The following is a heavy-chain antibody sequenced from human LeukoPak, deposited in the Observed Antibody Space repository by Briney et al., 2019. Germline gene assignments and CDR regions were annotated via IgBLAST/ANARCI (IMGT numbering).Heavy chain of an antibody. Sequence: GGSLRLSCAASGFTVSNYEMNWVRQAPGKGLEWVSFIASDHTTYYADSVKGRYTLSRDNAKNSLYLQMNSLRAEDTAVYYCAELGITMIGGVWGKGTTVTISS. CDR3: AELGITMIGGV. CDR2: IASDHTT. J-gene: IGHJ6*04. V-gene: IGHV3-48*03. D-gene: IGHD3-10*02. CDR1: GFTVSNYE.